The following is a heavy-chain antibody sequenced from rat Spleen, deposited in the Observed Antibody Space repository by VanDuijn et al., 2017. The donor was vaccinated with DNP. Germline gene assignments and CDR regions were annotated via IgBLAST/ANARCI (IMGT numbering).Heavy chain of an antibody. CDR1: GFTFKTYW. CDR2: INPDGAST. J-gene: IGHJ4*01. V-gene: IGHV5-58*01. D-gene: IGHD1-1*01. CDR3: TKDLQWYAMDA. Sequence: EVQLVESGGGLVQPGNSLKLSCVASGFTFKTYWMFWVRQAPGKGLEWVASINPDGASTYYLDSVKGRFTISRDNAENTVYLQMNSLRSEDTATYYCTKDLQWYAMDAWGQGTSVTVSS.